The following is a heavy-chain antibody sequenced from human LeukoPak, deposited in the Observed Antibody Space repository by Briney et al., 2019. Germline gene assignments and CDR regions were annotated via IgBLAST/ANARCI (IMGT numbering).Heavy chain of an antibody. CDR1: GGSFSGYY. V-gene: IGHV4-34*01. D-gene: IGHD4-4*01. CDR3: ARFKVINYYYYYGMDV. J-gene: IGHJ6*02. CDR2: INHSGST. Sequence: SETLSLTCAVYGGSFSGYYWSWIRQPPGKGLEWIGEINHSGSTNYNPSLKSRVTISVDTSKNQFSLKLSSVTAADTAVNYCARFKVINYYYYYGMDVWGQGTTVTVSS.